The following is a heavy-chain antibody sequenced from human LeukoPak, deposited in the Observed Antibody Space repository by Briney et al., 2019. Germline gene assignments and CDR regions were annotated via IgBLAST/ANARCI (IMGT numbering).Heavy chain of an antibody. CDR1: GGSFGGYY. D-gene: IGHD3-22*01. CDR3: ARVNYDSSGYYDY. J-gene: IGHJ4*02. Sequence: PSETLSLTCAVYGGSFGGYYWSWIRQPPGKGLEWIGEINHSGSTNYSPSLKSRVTISVDTSKNQFSLKLSSVTAADTAVYYCARVNYDSSGYYDYWGQGTLVTVSS. CDR2: INHSGST. V-gene: IGHV4-34*01.